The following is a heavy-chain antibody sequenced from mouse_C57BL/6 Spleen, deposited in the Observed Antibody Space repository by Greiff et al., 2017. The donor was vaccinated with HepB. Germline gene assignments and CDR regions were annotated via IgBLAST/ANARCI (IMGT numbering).Heavy chain of an antibody. CDR2: INYDGSST. Sequence: EVQLVESEGGLVQPGSSMKLSCTASGFTFSDYYMAWVRQVPEKGLEWVANINYDGSSTYYLDSLKSRFIISRDNAKNILYLQMSSLKSEDTATYYCARAPYYYGSSPYFDYWGQGTTLTVSS. D-gene: IGHD1-1*01. CDR1: GFTFSDYY. CDR3: ARAPYYYGSSPYFDY. V-gene: IGHV5-16*01. J-gene: IGHJ2*01.